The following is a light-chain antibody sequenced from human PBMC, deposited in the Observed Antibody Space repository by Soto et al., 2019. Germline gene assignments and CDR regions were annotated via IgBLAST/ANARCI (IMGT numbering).Light chain of an antibody. Sequence: QSVLTQPASVSGSPGQSIAISCTGTSSDVGGYNYVSWYQQLPGKAPKLLISEVSNRPSGVSHRFSGSKSGNTASLTISGLQAEEEADYYCSSYRTGGPFVFGTGTKGTVL. CDR3: SSYRTGGPFV. CDR2: EVS. V-gene: IGLV2-14*01. CDR1: SSDVGGYNY. J-gene: IGLJ1*01.